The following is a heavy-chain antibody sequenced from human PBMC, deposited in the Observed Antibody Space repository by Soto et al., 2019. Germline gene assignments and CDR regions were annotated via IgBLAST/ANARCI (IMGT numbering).Heavy chain of an antibody. Sequence: GALRLSCAASRFTFSSHTMSLDRHPPGTGLERVSDISGSAGSTYYADPVKDQFTISSDNSKNTLYLQMNSLRAEDTAVYYCAKGGATPDYWGQGTLVTVSS. CDR3: AKGGATPDY. V-gene: IGHV3-23*01. CDR2: ISGSAGST. J-gene: IGHJ4*02. CDR1: RFTFSSHT.